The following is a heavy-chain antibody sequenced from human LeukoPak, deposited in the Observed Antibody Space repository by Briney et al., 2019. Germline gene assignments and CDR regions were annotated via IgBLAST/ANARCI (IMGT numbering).Heavy chain of an antibody. CDR1: GYIFTGSY. V-gene: IGHV1-2*02. D-gene: IGHD6-19*01. CDR2: INPNSGDT. CDR3: ASRPQDPTLPVADY. J-gene: IGHJ4*02. Sequence: ASVKVSCRTSGYIFTGSYMHWVRQAPGQGLEWMGWINPNSGDTRYAQKFQGRVTMTTDTSISTVYMELSSLRSDDAAVYYCASRPQDPTLPVADYWGQGTLVTVSS.